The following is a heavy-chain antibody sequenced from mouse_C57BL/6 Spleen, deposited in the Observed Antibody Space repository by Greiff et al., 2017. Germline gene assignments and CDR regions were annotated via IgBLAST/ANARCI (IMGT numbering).Heavy chain of an antibody. D-gene: IGHD3-3*01. CDR1: GFTFSSYG. Sequence: EVKLMESGGDLVKPGGSLKLSCAASGFTFSSYGMSWVRQTPDKRLEWVATISSGGSYTYYPDSVKGRFTISRDNAKNTLYLQMSSRKSEDTAMYYCARGEGPYYFDYWGQGTTRTVSS. V-gene: IGHV5-6*01. CDR2: ISSGGSYT. CDR3: ARGEGPYYFDY. J-gene: IGHJ2*01.